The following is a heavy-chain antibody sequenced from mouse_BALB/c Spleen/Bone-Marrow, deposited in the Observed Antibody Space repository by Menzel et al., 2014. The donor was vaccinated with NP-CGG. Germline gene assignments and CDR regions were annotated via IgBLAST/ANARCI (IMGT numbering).Heavy chain of an antibody. J-gene: IGHJ3*01. CDR1: GYSFTSYW. D-gene: IGHD2-1*01. CDR3: ASPSDGNPFAY. Sequence: VKLVESGPQLVRPGASVKISCKASGYSFTSYWMHWVKQRPGQGPEWIGMIDPSDSETRLNQKFKDKATLTVDKSSSTAYMQLSSPTPEDSAVYYCASPSDGNPFAYWGQGTLVTVSA. CDR2: IDPSDSET. V-gene: IGHV1S126*01.